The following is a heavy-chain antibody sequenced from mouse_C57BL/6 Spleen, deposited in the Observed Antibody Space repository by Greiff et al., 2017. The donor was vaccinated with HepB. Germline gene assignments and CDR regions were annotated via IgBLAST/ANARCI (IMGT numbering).Heavy chain of an antibody. D-gene: IGHD1-1*01. CDR3: ARPGSLTTVEAYY. CDR1: GFTFSDYG. Sequence: EVKLMESGGGLVKPGGSLKLSCAASGFTFSDYGMHWVRQAPEKGLEWVAYISSGSSTIYYADTVKGRFTISRDNAKNTLFLQMTSLRSEDTAMYYCARPGSLTTVEAYYWGQGTSVTVSS. J-gene: IGHJ4*01. V-gene: IGHV5-17*01. CDR2: ISSGSSTI.